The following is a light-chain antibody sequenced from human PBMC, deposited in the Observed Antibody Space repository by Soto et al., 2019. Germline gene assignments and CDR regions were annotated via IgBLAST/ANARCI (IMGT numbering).Light chain of an antibody. V-gene: IGKV1-5*03. J-gene: IGKJ1*01. CDR1: QTISSW. Sequence: DIQMTQSPSTLSGSVGDRVTITCRASQTISSWLAWYQQKPGKAPKLLIYKASTLKSGVPSRCSGSGSGTVFTLTISSLQPDDFATYYCQHYNSYSEAFGQGTKVELK. CDR3: QHYNSYSEA. CDR2: KAS.